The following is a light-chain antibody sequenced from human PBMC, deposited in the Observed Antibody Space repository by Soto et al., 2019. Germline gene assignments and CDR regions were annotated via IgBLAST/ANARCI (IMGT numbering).Light chain of an antibody. J-gene: IGLJ2*01. V-gene: IGLV3-1*01. Sequence: SYELTQPPSMSVSPGQTASISCSGDTLGDKFVCWYQQKSGQPPVLVIYQDNKRPSGIPERFSGSNSGNTATLTISGTQAMDEADYYCQAWDISTADVVFGGGTQLTVL. CDR1: TLGDKF. CDR3: QAWDISTADVV. CDR2: QDN.